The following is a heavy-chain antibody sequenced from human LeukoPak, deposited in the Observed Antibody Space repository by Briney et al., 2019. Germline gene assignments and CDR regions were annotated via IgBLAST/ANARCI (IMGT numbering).Heavy chain of an antibody. CDR2: IYYRGST. CDR1: GGSISSSSYY. CDR3: ARRRYYDSTGYLD. V-gene: IGHV4-39*01. D-gene: IGHD3-22*01. Sequence: PLETLTLTCTISGGSISSSSYYWGWIRQPPGKGLEWIGDIYYRGSTYYSPSLKSRVSISIDTSNNQFSLTLNSVTAADTALYFCARRRYYDSTGYLDWGQGTLVTVSS. J-gene: IGHJ1*01.